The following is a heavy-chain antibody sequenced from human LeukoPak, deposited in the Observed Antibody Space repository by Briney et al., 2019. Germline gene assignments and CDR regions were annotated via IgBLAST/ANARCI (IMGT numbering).Heavy chain of an antibody. V-gene: IGHV3-7*01. CDR1: GFTFSSYW. J-gene: IGHJ4*02. CDR3: ARYGSGKYSLFGY. D-gene: IGHD3-10*01. Sequence: GGSLRLSCAASGFTFSSYWMSWVRQAPGKGLEWVANIKQDGSEKYYVDSVKGRFTISTDNAKNSLYLQMNSLRAEDTAVYYCARYGSGKYSLFGYWGQGTLVTVSS. CDR2: IKQDGSEK.